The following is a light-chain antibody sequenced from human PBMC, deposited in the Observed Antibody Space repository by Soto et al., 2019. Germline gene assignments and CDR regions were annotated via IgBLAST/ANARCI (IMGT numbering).Light chain of an antibody. J-gene: IGKJ1*01. Sequence: EIVMTQSPATLSVSPGEGASLSCRASQTVYSNLAWYQQKLGQAPRVLIYGAYTRATGIPARFTGSGSGTEFILTITSLQSEDSAVYYCQEYNTWPWTFGQGTKVDIK. CDR1: QTVYSN. CDR3: QEYNTWPWT. CDR2: GAY. V-gene: IGKV3-15*01.